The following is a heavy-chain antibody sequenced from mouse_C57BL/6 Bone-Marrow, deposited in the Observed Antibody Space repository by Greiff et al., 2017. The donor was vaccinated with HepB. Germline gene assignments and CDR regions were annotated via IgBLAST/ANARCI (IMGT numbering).Heavy chain of an antibody. D-gene: IGHD1-1*01. J-gene: IGHJ2*01. CDR1: GYTFTDYN. CDR3: ARRHLTTVVGYFDY. Sequence: EVQRVESGPELVKPGASVKMSCKASGYTFTDYNMHWVKQSHGKSLEWIGYINPNNGGTSYNQKFKGKATLTVNKSSSTAYMELRSLTSEDSAVYYCARRHLTTVVGYFDYWGQGTTLTVSS. CDR2: INPNNGGT. V-gene: IGHV1-22*01.